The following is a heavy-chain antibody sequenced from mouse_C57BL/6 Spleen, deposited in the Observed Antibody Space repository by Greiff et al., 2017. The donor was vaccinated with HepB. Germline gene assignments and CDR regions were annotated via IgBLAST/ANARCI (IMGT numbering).Heavy chain of an antibody. CDR2: ISDGGSYT. D-gene: IGHD2-5*01. V-gene: IGHV5-4*01. CDR1: GFTFSSYA. Sequence: EVQVVESGGGLVKPGGSLKLSCAASGFTFSSYAMSWVRQTPEKRLEWVATISDGGSYTYYPDNVKGRFTISRDNAKNNLYLQMSHLKSEDTAMYYCARGGSNSYAMDYWGQGTSVTVSS. J-gene: IGHJ4*01. CDR3: ARGGSNSYAMDY.